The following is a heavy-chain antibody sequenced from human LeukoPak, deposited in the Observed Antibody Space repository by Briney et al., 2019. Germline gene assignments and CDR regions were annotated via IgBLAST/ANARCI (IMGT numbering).Heavy chain of an antibody. V-gene: IGHV3-33*01. Sequence: GGSLRLSCAASGFAFSSYGMHWVRQAPGKGLEWVAVIWYDGSNKYYADSVKGRFTISRDNSKNSLYLQMISLRAEDTAVYYCARDGDDGSKMNCFDSWGQGTLVTVSS. CDR3: ARDGDDGSKMNCFDS. CDR1: GFAFSSYG. J-gene: IGHJ4*02. D-gene: IGHD4/OR15-4a*01. CDR2: IWYDGSNK.